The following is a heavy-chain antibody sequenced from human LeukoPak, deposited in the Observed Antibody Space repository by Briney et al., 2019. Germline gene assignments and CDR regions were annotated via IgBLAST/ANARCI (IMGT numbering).Heavy chain of an antibody. CDR3: ARVKDSSGYYPSYFDY. CDR1: GFTFSSYS. V-gene: IGHV3-21*01. Sequence: GGSLRLSCAASGFTFSSYSMNWVRQAPGKGLEWVSSISSSSSYIYYADSVKGRFTISRDNAKNSLYLQMNSLRAEDTAVYYCARVKDSSGYYPSYFDYWGQGTLVTVSS. J-gene: IGHJ4*02. CDR2: ISSSSSYI. D-gene: IGHD3-22*01.